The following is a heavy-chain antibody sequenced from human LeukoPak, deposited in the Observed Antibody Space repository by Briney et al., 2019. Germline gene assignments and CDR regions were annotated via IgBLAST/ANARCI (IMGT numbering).Heavy chain of an antibody. CDR1: GFTFSNYA. CDR3: AKDDYSYYAMDV. Sequence: GGSPRLSCAASGFTFSNYAMSWVRQAPGKGLEWVSTISGSGGSTFYADSVKGRFTISRDNSRNTLYLQMNSLRAEDTAIYYCAKDDYSYYAMDVWGRGTTVTVSS. J-gene: IGHJ6*02. CDR2: ISGSGGST. V-gene: IGHV3-23*01.